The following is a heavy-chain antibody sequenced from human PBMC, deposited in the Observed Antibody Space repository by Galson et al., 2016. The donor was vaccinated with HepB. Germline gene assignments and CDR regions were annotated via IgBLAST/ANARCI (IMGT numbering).Heavy chain of an antibody. J-gene: IGHJ4*02. CDR2: ICGRCGDV. D-gene: IGHD6-19*01. CDR3: AIDPSQWHDLLFGN. Sequence: SLRLSCAVSGFTFGRCGMTWFRQAPGKGLEWVSTICGRCGDVDYADSVKGRFTISRDDSKSTLYLHMNSLRVEDTAIYYCAIDPSQWHDLLFGNWAQGTLVTVSA. CDR1: GFTFGRCG. V-gene: IGHV3-23*01.